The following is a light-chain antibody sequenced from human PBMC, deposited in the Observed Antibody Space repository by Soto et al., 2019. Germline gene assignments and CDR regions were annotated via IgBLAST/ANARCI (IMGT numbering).Light chain of an antibody. CDR2: GAS. Sequence: IVLTQSPGTLSLSPGERATLSCRASQSVSSSYLAWYQQKPGQAPRLLIYGASSRATGIPDRFSGSGSGTDFTLTISSLQAEDFAVYYCQQDYNLPFTFGQGTRLEIK. V-gene: IGKV3-20*01. CDR1: QSVSSSY. CDR3: QQDYNLPFT. J-gene: IGKJ5*01.